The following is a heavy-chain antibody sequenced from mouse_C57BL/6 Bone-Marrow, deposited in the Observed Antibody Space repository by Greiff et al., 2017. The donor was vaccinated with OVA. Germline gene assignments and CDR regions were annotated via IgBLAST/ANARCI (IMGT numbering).Heavy chain of an antibody. CDR3: AILLQTGGDY. Sequence: QVQLQQPGAELVKPGASVKVSCKASGYPFTSYRMHWVKKRPGQGLEWIGRINPYDSDTNYNQTFKDQATLTVDKSSSTAYMQLSSLTSEDSAVYYGAILLQTGGDYWGQGTTLTVSS. CDR1: GYPFTSYR. CDR2: INPYDSDT. D-gene: IGHD2-12*01. J-gene: IGHJ2*01. V-gene: IGHV1-74*01.